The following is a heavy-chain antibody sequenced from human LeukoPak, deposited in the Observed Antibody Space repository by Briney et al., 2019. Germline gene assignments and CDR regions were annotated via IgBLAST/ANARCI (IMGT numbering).Heavy chain of an antibody. CDR3: ARGMDYGGQRGRGAFDI. CDR2: IYYSGST. D-gene: IGHD4-23*01. CDR1: GGSISSYY. V-gene: IGHV4-59*01. Sequence: SETLSLTCTVSGGSISSYYWSWIRQPPGKGLEWIGYIYYSGSTNYNPSLKSRVTISVDTSKNQFSLKLSSVTAADTAVYYCARGMDYGGQRGRGAFDIWGQGTMVTVSS. J-gene: IGHJ3*02.